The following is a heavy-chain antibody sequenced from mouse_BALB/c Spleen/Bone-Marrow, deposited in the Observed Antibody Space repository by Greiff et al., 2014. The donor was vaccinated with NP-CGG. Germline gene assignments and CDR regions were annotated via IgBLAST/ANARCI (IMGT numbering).Heavy chain of an antibody. D-gene: IGHD2-3*01. J-gene: IGHJ2*01. CDR2: IYPGTGST. CDR3: ARWLLLDY. V-gene: IGHV1S22*01. CDR1: GYTFTSYW. Sequence: LQQSGSELVWPGASVKLSCKASGYTFTSYWMHWVKQRPGQGLEWIGNIYPGTGSTNYDEKFKGKATLTVDTSSSTAYMQLSSLTSEDSAVYYRARWLLLDYWGQGTTLTVSS.